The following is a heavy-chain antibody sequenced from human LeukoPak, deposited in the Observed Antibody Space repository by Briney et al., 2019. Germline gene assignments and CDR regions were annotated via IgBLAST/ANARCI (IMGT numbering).Heavy chain of an antibody. J-gene: IGHJ4*02. CDR3: ARLAEVYGSGSYYFDY. Sequence: GASVKVSCKASGYTFTSYGISWVRQAPGQGLEWMGWISAYNGNTNYAQKLQGRVTMTTDTSTSTAYMELRSLRSDDTAVYYCARLAEVYGSGSYYFDYWGQGTLVTVSS. D-gene: IGHD3-10*01. CDR2: ISAYNGNT. V-gene: IGHV1-18*01. CDR1: GYTFTSYG.